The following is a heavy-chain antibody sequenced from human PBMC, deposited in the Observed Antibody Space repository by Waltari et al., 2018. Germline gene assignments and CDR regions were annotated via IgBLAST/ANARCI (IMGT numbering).Heavy chain of an antibody. CDR1: GFALSSSA. D-gene: IGHD6-19*01. CDR3: ATVASSAWYAY. CDR2: IGGSGDVT. J-gene: IGHJ4*02. V-gene: IGHV3-23*04. Sequence: EVQLVESGGGLVQPGGSLRLSCAASGFALSSSAMSWARQAPGEGLEWVSLIGGSGDVTYYADSVKGRFTISRDNSKNRLFLQMNSLRADDTAVYYCATVASSAWYAYWGQGTLVTVSS.